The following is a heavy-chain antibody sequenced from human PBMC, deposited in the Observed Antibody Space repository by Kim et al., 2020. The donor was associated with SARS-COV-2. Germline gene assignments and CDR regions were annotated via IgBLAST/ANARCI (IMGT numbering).Heavy chain of an antibody. CDR2: VNPNSGDT. V-gene: IGHV1-2*02. CDR3: AGGKEERS. D-gene: IGHD3-16*01. J-gene: IGHJ5*02. CDR1: GYTFTAYY. Sequence: ASVKVSCKASGYTFTAYYIHWVRQAPGQGPEWMGWVNPNSGDTNYAQKFQGRVTMTSDTSISAAYMELRSLRYDDTAVYYCAGGKEERSWGQGTPGTVSS.